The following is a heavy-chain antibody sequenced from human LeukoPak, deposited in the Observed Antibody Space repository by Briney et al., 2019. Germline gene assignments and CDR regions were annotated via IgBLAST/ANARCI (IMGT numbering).Heavy chain of an antibody. J-gene: IGHJ3*02. CDR2: IWYDESNK. CDR3: ARGQPALDAFDI. D-gene: IGHD2-2*01. V-gene: IGHV3-33*01. CDR1: GFTFSSYG. Sequence: GGSLRLSCAASGFTFSSYGMHWVRQAPGKGLEWVAVIWYDESNKYYADSVKGRFTISRDNSKNTLYLQMNSLRAEDTAVYYCARGQPALDAFDIWGQGTMVTVSS.